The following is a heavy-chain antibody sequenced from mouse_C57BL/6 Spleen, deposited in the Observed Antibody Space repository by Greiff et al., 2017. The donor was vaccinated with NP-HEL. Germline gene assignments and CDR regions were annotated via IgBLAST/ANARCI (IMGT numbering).Heavy chain of an antibody. J-gene: IGHJ2*01. Sequence: VQLQQSGPELVKPGASVKISCKASGYTFTDYYMNWVKQSHGKSLEWIGDINPNNGGTSYNQKCKGKATLTVDKSSSTAYMELRSLTSEDSAVYYCARGPVRNYFDYWGQGTTLTVSS. CDR2: INPNNGGT. CDR1: GYTFTDYY. CDR3: ARGPVRNYFDY. V-gene: IGHV1-26*01. D-gene: IGHD2-12*01.